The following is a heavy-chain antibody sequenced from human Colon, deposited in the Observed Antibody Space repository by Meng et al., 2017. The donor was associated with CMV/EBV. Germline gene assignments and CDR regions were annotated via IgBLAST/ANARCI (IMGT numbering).Heavy chain of an antibody. CDR1: GYTFKFSS. CDR2: FDPRGDST. V-gene: IGHV1-46*02. D-gene: IGHD4-17*01. CDR3: ARDNGDWSKDF. Sequence: QVQLVQSGAEVKRPGDSVKVSCKASGYTFKFSSMHWVRQAPGQGPEWMGIFDPRGDSTNYAQKFQGRLRLTEDRSKTTMYLELTGLRSEDTAVYYCARDNGDWSKDFWGQGTLVTVSS. J-gene: IGHJ4*02.